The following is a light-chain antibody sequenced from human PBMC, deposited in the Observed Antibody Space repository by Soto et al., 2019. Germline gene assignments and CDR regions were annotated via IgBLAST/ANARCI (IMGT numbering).Light chain of an antibody. V-gene: IGLV6-57*03. CDR3: QSDYSSNVV. CDR2: ENY. CDR1: SGSIASSY. J-gene: IGLJ3*02. Sequence: NFMLTQPHSVSESPGKTVTISCTRSSGSIASSYVQWYQQRPGSAPTTIIYENYQRPSGVPDRFSGSIDSSSNSATLTVSGLKTEDEADYYCQSDYSSNVVFGEGTKLTVL.